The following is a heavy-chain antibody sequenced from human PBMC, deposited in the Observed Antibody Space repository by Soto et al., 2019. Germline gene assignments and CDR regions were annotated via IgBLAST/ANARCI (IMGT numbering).Heavy chain of an antibody. CDR3: ARDVMAVGLDY. Sequence: GGSLRLSCAASGFTFSSYGMHWVRQAPGKGLEWVAVIWYDGSNKYYADSVKGRFTISRDNSKNTLYLQMNSLRAEDTAVYYCARDVMAVGLDYWGQGTLVTVSS. J-gene: IGHJ4*02. CDR1: GFTFSSYG. V-gene: IGHV3-33*01. D-gene: IGHD6-19*01. CDR2: IWYDGSNK.